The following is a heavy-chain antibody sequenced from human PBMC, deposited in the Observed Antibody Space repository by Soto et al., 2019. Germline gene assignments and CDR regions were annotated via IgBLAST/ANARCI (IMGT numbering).Heavy chain of an antibody. J-gene: IGHJ4*02. CDR2: ISYDGSNK. D-gene: IGHD3-22*01. CDR3: AKDRSSGYYLADY. Sequence: GGSLRLSCAASGFTFSSYGMHWVRQAPGKGLEWVAVISYDGSNKYYADSVKGRFTISRDNSKNTLYLQMNSLRAEDTAVYYCAKDRSSGYYLADYWGQGTLVTVSS. V-gene: IGHV3-30*18. CDR1: GFTFSSYG.